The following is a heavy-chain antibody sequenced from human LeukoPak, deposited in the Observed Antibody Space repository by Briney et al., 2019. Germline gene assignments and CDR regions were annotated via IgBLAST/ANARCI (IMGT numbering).Heavy chain of an antibody. CDR3: AKRNWNDDTGC. D-gene: IGHD1-1*01. J-gene: IGHJ4*02. CDR1: GFTFSNYA. CDR2: ISGSGGRI. V-gene: IGHV3-23*01. Sequence: PGGSLRLSCAASGFTFSNYAMSWVRQTPGTGLEWVSGISGSGGRIYYADSVKGRFTISRDNSKNTLYLQMNSLRAEDTAVYYCAKRNWNDDTGCWGQGTLVTVSS.